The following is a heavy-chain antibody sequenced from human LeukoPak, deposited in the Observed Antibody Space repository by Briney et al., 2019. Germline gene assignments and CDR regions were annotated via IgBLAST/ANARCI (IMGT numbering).Heavy chain of an antibody. J-gene: IGHJ4*02. Sequence: SETLSLSCTVSGGSFASSSYYWGWIRPPPGKGLGWIGSINYSGRTYYNPSLKSRATISVDTSKNQISLKLTSVTAADTAVYYCASRKLNFWGQGALVTVSS. CDR3: ASRKLNF. D-gene: IGHD1-7*01. CDR2: INYSGRT. CDR1: GGSFASSSYY. V-gene: IGHV4-39*01.